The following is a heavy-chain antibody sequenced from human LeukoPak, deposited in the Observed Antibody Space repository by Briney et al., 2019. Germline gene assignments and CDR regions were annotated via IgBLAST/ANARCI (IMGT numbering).Heavy chain of an antibody. Sequence: GGSLRLSCAASGFTFRDYWMTWVRQAPGKGPEWVADIKQDGGDKNYVDSVKGRFTISRDNAKNSLYLQMDSLRAEDTAVYYCVRAGYTYGTLYFWGQGTLVTVSS. CDR3: VRAGYTYGTLYF. J-gene: IGHJ4*02. CDR1: GFTFRDYW. D-gene: IGHD5-18*01. V-gene: IGHV3-7*01. CDR2: IKQDGGDK.